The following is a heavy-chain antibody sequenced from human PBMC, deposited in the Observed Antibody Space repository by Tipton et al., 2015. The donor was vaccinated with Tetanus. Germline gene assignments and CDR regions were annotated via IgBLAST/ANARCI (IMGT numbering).Heavy chain of an antibody. D-gene: IGHD1-1*01. CDR2: TYYKSKFYT. J-gene: IGHJ5*02. Sequence: GLVKPSQTLSLTCVISGDTVSSNIASWNWIRQSPSRGLEWLGRTYYKSKFYTDYVTSVRSRITINPDTSKNQFSLQLNSVTPDDTAVYFCARHLGMFDIWGLGTLVTVSS. V-gene: IGHV6-1*01. CDR3: ARHLGMFDI. CDR1: GDTVSSNIAS.